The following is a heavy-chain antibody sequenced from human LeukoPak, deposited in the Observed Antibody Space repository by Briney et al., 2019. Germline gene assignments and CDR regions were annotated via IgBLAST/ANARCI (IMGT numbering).Heavy chain of an antibody. CDR3: ARHLHSVITLDY. Sequence: GGSLRLSCAASGFTANNNYMSWVRQAPGKGLQWVADIKEDGSEKNYVDSVKGRFTISRDNAKNSLYLQMNSLRAEDTAVYYCARHLHSVITLDYWGQGTLVTVSS. J-gene: IGHJ4*02. CDR1: GFTANNNY. V-gene: IGHV3-7*01. CDR2: IKEDGSEK. D-gene: IGHD2/OR15-2a*01.